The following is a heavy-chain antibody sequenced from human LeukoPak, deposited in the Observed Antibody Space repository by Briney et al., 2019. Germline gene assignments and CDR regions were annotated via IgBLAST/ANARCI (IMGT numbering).Heavy chain of an antibody. J-gene: IGHJ4*02. CDR2: IKQDGSEK. D-gene: IGHD3-9*01. V-gene: IGHV3-7*01. Sequence: GGSLRLSCAASGFTFSSYWMSWVRQAPGKGREGVANIKQDGSEKYYVDSVKGRFTISRDNAKNSLYLQMNSLRAEDTAVYYCARDSRLLYDILTGYYDYWGQGTLVTVSS. CDR1: GFTFSSYW. CDR3: ARDSRLLYDILTGYYDY.